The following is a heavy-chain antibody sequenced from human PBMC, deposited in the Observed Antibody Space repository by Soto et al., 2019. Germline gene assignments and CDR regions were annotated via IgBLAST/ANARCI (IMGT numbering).Heavy chain of an antibody. V-gene: IGHV4-4*07. CDR2: IYSSGST. J-gene: IGHJ5*02. Sequence: SETLSLTCTVTGGTISGYYWTWIRQSAGGGLEWIGRIYSSGSTNYNPSLKSRVTISLDTSMNHFSLRLSSVTAADTAVYYCARGQRFSDWFDPWGQGTLVTVSS. CDR3: ARGQRFSDWFDP. CDR1: GGTISGYY. D-gene: IGHD3-3*01.